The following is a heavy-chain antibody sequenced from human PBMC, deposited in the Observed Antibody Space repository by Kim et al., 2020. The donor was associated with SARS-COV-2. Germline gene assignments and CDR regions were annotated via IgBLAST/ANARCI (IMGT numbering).Heavy chain of an antibody. Sequence: SETLSLTCTVSGGSVSSGGYSWHWIRQPPGKGLEWIGYIYPSGDTNYSPSLKSRVTISIERSTNQFSLKLKSTTAADTAVYYCARAIGDGNWLGFWGQGTLVTVSS. J-gene: IGHJ4*02. CDR3: ARAIGDGNWLGF. V-gene: IGHV4-30-2*01. CDR1: GGSVSSGGYS. D-gene: IGHD3-10*01. CDR2: IYPSGDT.